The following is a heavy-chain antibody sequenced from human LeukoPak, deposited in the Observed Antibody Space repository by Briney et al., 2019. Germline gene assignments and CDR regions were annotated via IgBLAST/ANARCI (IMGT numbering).Heavy chain of an antibody. D-gene: IGHD1-1*01. CDR3: AVLEKRGPGAPTLSPDY. CDR1: GYTFTSYA. J-gene: IGHJ4*02. Sequence: ASVKVSCKASGYTFTSYAMNWVRQAPGQGLEWMGWINTNTGNPTYAQGFTGRFVFSLDTSVSTAYLQISSLKAEDTAVYYCAVLEKRGPGAPTLSPDYWGQGTLVTVSS. V-gene: IGHV7-4-1*02. CDR2: INTNTGNP.